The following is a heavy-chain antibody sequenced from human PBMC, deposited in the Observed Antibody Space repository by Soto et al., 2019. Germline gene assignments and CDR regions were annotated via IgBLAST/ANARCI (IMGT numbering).Heavy chain of an antibody. CDR3: ARDRETWYFDY. V-gene: IGHV4-38-2*02. CDR1: GYSISSGYY. J-gene: IGHJ4*02. CDR2: IYHSGST. Sequence: PSETLPLTCDVSGYSISSGYYWGWIRQPPGKGLEWIGSIYHSGSTYYNPSLKSRVTISVDTSKNQFTLKLSSVTAADTAVYYCARDRETWYFDYWGQGTLVTVP.